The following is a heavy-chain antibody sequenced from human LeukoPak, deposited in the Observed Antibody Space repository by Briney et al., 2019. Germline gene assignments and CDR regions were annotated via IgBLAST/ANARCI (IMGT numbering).Heavy chain of an antibody. CDR2: ISAYNGNT. J-gene: IGHJ6*02. V-gene: IGHV1-18*01. CDR1: GYTFTSYG. D-gene: IGHD2-21*02. CDR3: ARSCGGDCYTPLLRYGMDV. Sequence: EASMKVSCKASGYTFTSYGISWVRQAPGQGLEWMGWISAYNGNTNYAQKLQGRVTMTTDTSTSTAYMELRSLRSDDTAVYYCARSCGGDCYTPLLRYGMDVWGQGTTVTVSS.